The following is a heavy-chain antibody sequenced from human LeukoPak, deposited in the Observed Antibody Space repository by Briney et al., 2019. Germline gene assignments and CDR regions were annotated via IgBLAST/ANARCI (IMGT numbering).Heavy chain of an antibody. CDR1: GYTFTGYY. CDR3: ARGIGYEPFDY. V-gene: IGHV1-2*02. Sequence: RASVKVSCKASGYTFTGYYMHWVRQAPGQGLEWMGWINPNSGGTNYAQKFQGRVTVTRDTSISTAYMELSRLRSDDTAVYYCARGIGYEPFDYWGQGTLVAVSS. J-gene: IGHJ4*01. CDR2: INPNSGGT. D-gene: IGHD5-12*01.